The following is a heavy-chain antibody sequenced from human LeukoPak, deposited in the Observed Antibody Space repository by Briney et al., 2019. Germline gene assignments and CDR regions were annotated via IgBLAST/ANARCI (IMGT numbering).Heavy chain of an antibody. D-gene: IGHD5-12*01. CDR2: IYTSGST. CDR3: ARAAGTRRPPGGYDSGWFDP. Sequence: SETLSLTCTVSGGSISIYYWSWIRQPAGKGLEWIGRIYTSGSTNYNPSLKSRVTISVDKSKNQFSLKLSSVTAADTAVYYCARAAGTRRPPGGYDSGWFDPWGQGTLVTVSS. V-gene: IGHV4-4*07. CDR1: GGSISIYY. J-gene: IGHJ5*02.